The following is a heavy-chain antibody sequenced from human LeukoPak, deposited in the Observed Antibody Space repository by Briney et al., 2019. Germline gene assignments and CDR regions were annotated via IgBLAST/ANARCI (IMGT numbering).Heavy chain of an antibody. CDR2: ISSSSSYI. Sequence: GGSLRLSCAASGFTFSSYSMNWVRQTPGKGLEWVSSISSSSSYIYYADSVKGRFTISRDNAKNSLYLQMNSLRAEDTAVYYCARGDDYGDYGSFDYWGQGTLVTVSS. CDR1: GFTFSSYS. J-gene: IGHJ4*02. D-gene: IGHD4-17*01. CDR3: ARGDDYGDYGSFDY. V-gene: IGHV3-21*01.